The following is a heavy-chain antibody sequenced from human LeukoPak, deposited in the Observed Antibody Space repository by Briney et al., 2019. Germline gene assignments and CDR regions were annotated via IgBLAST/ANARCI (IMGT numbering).Heavy chain of an antibody. V-gene: IGHV4-61*02. Sequence: TLSLTCTVSGGSISSGSYYWSWIRQPAGKGLEWIGRIYTSGSTNYNPSLKSRVTISVDTSKNQFSPKLSSVTAADTAVYYCARGGLPHWFDPWGQGTLVTVSS. D-gene: IGHD5-18*01. CDR3: ARGGLPHWFDP. J-gene: IGHJ5*02. CDR2: IYTSGST. CDR1: GGSISSGSYY.